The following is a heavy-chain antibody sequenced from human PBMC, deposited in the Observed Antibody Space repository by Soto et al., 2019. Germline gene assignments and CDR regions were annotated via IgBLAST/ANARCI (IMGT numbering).Heavy chain of an antibody. D-gene: IGHD6-13*01. CDR3: AREGNSWYRYYYYYYGMDV. CDR1: GFTVSSNY. V-gene: IGHV3-66*01. J-gene: IGHJ6*02. CDR2: IYSGGST. Sequence: GGSLRLSCAASGFTVSSNYMSWVRQAPGKGLEWVSVIYSGGSTYYADSVKGRFTISRDNSKNTLYLQMNSLRAEDTAVYYCAREGNSWYRYYYYYYGMDVWGQGTTVTVSS.